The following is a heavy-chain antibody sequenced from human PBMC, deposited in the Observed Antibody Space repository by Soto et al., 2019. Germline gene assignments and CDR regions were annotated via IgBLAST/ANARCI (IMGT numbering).Heavy chain of an antibody. CDR2: INHSGST. CDR3: ARGISLIVEVQRDAPDKYYFGS. V-gene: IGHV4-34*01. CDR1: GGSFSGHF. J-gene: IGHJ4*02. Sequence: SETLSLTCAVYGGSFSGHFWSWIRQPPGKGLEWIGEINHSGSTNFNPSLKSRVTISVDTSKNQFSLKVNSLTAADTAVYYCARGISLIVEVQRDAPDKYYFGSWGQGTVVTVSS. D-gene: IGHD2-21*01.